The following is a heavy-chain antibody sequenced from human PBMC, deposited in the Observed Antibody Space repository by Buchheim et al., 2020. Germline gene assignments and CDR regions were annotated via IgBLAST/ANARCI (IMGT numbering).Heavy chain of an antibody. V-gene: IGHV4-30-2*01. Sequence: QLQLQESGSGLVKPSQTLSLTCAVSGGSISSGGYLWSWIRQPPGKGLEWIGYFYHSGSTYYNPSLKSRVTISLYRSKNQFPLKLSSVTAADTAVYYCARSGITMVRGVTRFDPWGQGTL. CDR2: FYHSGST. J-gene: IGHJ5*02. CDR3: ARSGITMVRGVTRFDP. CDR1: GGSISSGGYL. D-gene: IGHD3-10*01.